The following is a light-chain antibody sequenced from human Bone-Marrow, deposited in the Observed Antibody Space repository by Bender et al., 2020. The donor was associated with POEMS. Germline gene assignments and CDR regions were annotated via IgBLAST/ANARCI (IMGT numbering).Light chain of an antibody. V-gene: IGLV2-23*02. J-gene: IGLJ1*01. CDR3: CTYAGGSVFYV. Sequence: QAALTQPASVSGSPGQSITISCTGTRSDVGNYYLVSWYQQYPGKAPKVVIYEVNKRPSGISNRFSGSKSGNTASLTISGLQAEDEAEYYCCTYAGGSVFYVCGTGTKVTVL. CDR1: RSDVGNYYL. CDR2: EVN.